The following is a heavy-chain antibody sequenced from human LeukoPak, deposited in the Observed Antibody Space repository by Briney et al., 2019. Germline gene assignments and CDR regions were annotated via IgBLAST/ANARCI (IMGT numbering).Heavy chain of an antibody. D-gene: IGHD3-9*01. Sequence: PSETLSLTCTVSGGSISSGGYYWSWIRQHPGKGLEWIGYIYYSGSTYYNPSLKSRVTISVDTSKNQFSLKLSSVTAADTAVYYCARALGILTGYSQGYYGMDVWGQGTTVTVSS. CDR2: IYYSGST. CDR3: ARALGILTGYSQGYYGMDV. CDR1: GGSISSGGYY. V-gene: IGHV4-31*03. J-gene: IGHJ6*02.